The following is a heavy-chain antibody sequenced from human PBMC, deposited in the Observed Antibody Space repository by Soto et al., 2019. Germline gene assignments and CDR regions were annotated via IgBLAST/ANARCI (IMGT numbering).Heavy chain of an antibody. CDR2: ISAYNGNT. D-gene: IGHD1-1*01. CDR3: AGDEGTPPNWFDP. J-gene: IGHJ5*02. V-gene: IGHV1-18*01. CDR1: GYTFTSYG. Sequence: QVQLVQSGAEVKKPGASVKVSCKASGYTFTSYGISWVRQAPGQGLEWMGWISAYNGNTNYAQKLQGRVTMTTDTSTSTPYKEPRSLRSDDPAVSYCAGDEGTPPNWFDPWGQGTLVTVSS.